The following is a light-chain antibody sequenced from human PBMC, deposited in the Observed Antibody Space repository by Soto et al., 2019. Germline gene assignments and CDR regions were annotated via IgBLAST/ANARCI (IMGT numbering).Light chain of an antibody. J-gene: IGKJ2*01. CDR2: DAS. CDR3: QHYDYWPPIYT. CDR1: HSVGRT. V-gene: IGKV3-11*01. Sequence: EIGLTQSPATLSFSPGERATLSCRASHSVGRTLAWFQQKPGQAPRLLIYDASNRATGIPARFTGSGSGTDFTLTIRSLEPEDFAIYSCQHYDYWPPIYTFGQGAK.